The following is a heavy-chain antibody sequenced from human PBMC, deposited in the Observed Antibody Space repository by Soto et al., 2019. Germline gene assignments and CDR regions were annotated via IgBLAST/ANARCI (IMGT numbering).Heavy chain of an antibody. J-gene: IGHJ3*02. D-gene: IGHD6-25*01. CDR2: IRSKTDGGTT. Sequence: EVQLVESGGGLIKPGGSLRLSCAASGFTFINAWMNWVRQAPEKGLEWVGRIRSKTDGGTTDYAEPVKGRFTIPRDDSKNTLYLQMSSLKTEDTAVYYCTTERDGSPSIWGQGTMVTVSS. CDR1: GFTFINAW. V-gene: IGHV3-15*07. CDR3: TTERDGSPSI.